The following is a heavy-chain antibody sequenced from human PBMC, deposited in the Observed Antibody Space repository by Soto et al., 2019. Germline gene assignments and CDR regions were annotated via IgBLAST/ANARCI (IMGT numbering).Heavy chain of an antibody. Sequence: PSETLSLTCTVSGGSISSYYWSWIRQPPGKGLEWIGYIYYSGSTNYNPSLKSRVTISVDTSKNQFSLKLSSVTAADTAVYYCARSGARVYCSGGSCYVGTRKKKGDYYYMDVWGKGTTVTVSS. V-gene: IGHV4-59*01. D-gene: IGHD2-15*01. CDR2: IYYSGST. CDR1: GGSISSYY. J-gene: IGHJ6*03. CDR3: ARSGARVYCSGGSCYVGTRKKKGDYYYMDV.